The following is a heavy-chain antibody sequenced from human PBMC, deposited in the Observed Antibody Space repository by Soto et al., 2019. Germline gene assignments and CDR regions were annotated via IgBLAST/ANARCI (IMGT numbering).Heavy chain of an antibody. D-gene: IGHD1-20*01. CDR3: ARYKSEGAFGY. J-gene: IGHJ4*02. CDR1: GFTFSSYS. CDR2: ISSSSSYI. Sequence: GGSLRLSCAASGFTFSSYSMNWVRQAPGKGLEWVSSISSSSSYIYYADSVKGRFTISRDNAENSLYLQMNSLRAEDTAVYYCARYKSEGAFGYWGQRTLVTVSA. V-gene: IGHV3-21*01.